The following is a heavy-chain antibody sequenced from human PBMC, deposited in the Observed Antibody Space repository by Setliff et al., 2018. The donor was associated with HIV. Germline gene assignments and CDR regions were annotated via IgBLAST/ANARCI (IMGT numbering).Heavy chain of an antibody. CDR3: AKDRGYYFDL. D-gene: IGHD3-10*01. V-gene: IGHV4-4*07. CDR2: IYSSGAT. Sequence: SETLSLTCSVSGDSFGIHYWNWIRQPAGKGLEWIGRIYSSGATSYNPSLRSRVTMSVDTSKNQLSLTSDSMTAADTAVYYCAKDRGYYFDLWGRGILVTVSS. J-gene: IGHJ2*01. CDR1: GDSFGIHY.